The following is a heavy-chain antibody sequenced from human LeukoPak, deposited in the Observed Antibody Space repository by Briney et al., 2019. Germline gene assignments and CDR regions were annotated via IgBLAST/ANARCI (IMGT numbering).Heavy chain of an antibody. J-gene: IGHJ4*02. CDR1: GGSISRNY. V-gene: IGHV4-59*08. D-gene: IGHD3-16*01. CDR3: ARRPYGGNFDY. Sequence: SETLSLTCTVSGGSISRNYWNWIRQPPGKGLEWIGNIYYSGSTNYNPSLKSRVTISVDTSKNQFSLELSSVTAADTAVYYCARRPYGGNFDYWGQGTLVSVSS. CDR2: IYYSGST.